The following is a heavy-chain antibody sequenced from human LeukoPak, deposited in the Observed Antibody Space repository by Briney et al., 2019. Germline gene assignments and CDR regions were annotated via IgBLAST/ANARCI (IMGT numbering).Heavy chain of an antibody. Sequence: GGPLRLPWVGSGFPSSPYGMHGVRKAAGRGLGGVAFIRHDGSNEYYADSVKGRFTASRDNSKNTLFLQMNSLRVEEMAVYYCAKEVHPYDSGTYYFDYWGRGTLVTVSS. V-gene: IGHV3-30*02. CDR2: IRHDGSNE. CDR1: GFPSSPYG. J-gene: IGHJ4*02. D-gene: IGHD3-10*01. CDR3: AKEVHPYDSGTYYFDY.